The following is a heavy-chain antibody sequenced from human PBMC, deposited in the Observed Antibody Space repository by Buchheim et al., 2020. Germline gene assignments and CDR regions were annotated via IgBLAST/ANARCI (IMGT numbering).Heavy chain of an antibody. CDR2: IYYSGRT. CDR1: GGSISSSSYY. J-gene: IGHJ4*02. D-gene: IGHD5-18*01. V-gene: IGHV4-39*01. CDR3: ARTEGGYSYGYRVYYFDY. Sequence: QLQLQESGPGLVKPSETLSLTCTVSGGSISSSSYYWGWIRQPPGKGLEWIGSIYYSGRTYYNPSLKSRVTISVDTSKNQFSLKLSSVTAADTAVYYCARTEGGYSYGYRVYYFDYWGQGTL.